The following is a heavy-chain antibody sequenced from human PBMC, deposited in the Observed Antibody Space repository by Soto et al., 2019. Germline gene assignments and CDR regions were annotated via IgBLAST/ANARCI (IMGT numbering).Heavy chain of an antibody. CDR2: ISYSGTT. J-gene: IGHJ4*02. V-gene: IGHV4-59*01. CDR1: RGSISNYF. Sequence: SETLSLTCTVSRGSISNYFWTWIRQPPGRGLEWIGYISYSGTTNYNASLKGRVTISVDTSANQFSLRVRSVTAADTAVYYCARTTYRSGWYGVDWGQGTLVTVSS. D-gene: IGHD6-19*01. CDR3: ARTTYRSGWYGVD.